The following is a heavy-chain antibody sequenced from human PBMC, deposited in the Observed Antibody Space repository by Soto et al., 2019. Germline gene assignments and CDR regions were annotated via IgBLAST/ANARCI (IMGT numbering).Heavy chain of an antibody. D-gene: IGHD5-18*01. CDR2: IKQDGSEK. CDR3: ALTARGMTYYYGMDV. J-gene: IGHJ6*02. CDR1: GFTFSSYW. V-gene: IGHV3-7*03. Sequence: EVQLVESGGGLVQPGGSLRLSCAASGFTFSSYWMSWVRQAPGKGLEWVANIKQDGSEKYYVDSVKGRFTISRDNAKNSLYLQMNSLRAEDTAVYYCALTARGMTYYYGMDVWGQGTTVTVSS.